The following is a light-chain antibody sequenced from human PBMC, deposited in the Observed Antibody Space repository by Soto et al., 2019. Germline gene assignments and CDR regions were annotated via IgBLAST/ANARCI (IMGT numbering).Light chain of an antibody. CDR2: DAS. J-gene: IGKJ5*01. V-gene: IGKV3-11*01. Sequence: EVVLTQSPATLSLSPGERATLSCTARQSLSGYLAWYQQKPGQPPRLLIYDASTRATGIPARFSGRGSETGVTLTITSLEPEDFAMYYCQQRGSWSITFGQGTRLDIK. CDR3: QQRGSWSIT. CDR1: QSLSGY.